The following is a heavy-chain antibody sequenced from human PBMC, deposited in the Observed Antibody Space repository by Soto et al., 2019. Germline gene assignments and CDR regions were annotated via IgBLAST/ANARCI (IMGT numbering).Heavy chain of an antibody. CDR2: IIPIFGTA. CDR3: ARASLTMVRGVDYYGMDV. D-gene: IGHD3-10*01. V-gene: IGHV1-69*13. CDR1: GGTISSYA. J-gene: IGHJ6*02. Sequence: GASVKVSCKASGGTISSYAISWLRQAPGQGLEWMGGIIPIFGTANYAQKFQGRVTITADESTSTAYMELSSLRSEDTAVYYCARASLTMVRGVDYYGMDVWGQGTTVTVSS.